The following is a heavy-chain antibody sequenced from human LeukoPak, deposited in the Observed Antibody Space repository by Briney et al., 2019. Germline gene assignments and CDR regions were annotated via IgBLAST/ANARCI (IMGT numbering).Heavy chain of an antibody. J-gene: IGHJ4*02. D-gene: IGHD6-13*01. CDR3: ARDKFGIAAVD. Sequence: AGGSLRLSCAVSGFTLSSYWVHWVRQAPGKGLVWVSRMKSDGSIATYADFVKGRFTFSRDNAKNTLYLQMNSLRAEDTAVYYCARDKFGIAAVDWGQGTLVTVSS. V-gene: IGHV3-74*03. CDR1: GFTLSSYW. CDR2: MKSDGSIA.